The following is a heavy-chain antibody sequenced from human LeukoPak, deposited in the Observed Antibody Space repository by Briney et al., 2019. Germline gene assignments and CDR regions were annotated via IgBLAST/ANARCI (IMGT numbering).Heavy chain of an antibody. Sequence: GGSLRLSCAASGFTFSSYNMHWVRQAPGKGLEWVAVIWYDGSNKYYADSVKGRFTISRDNSKNTLYLQMNSLRAEDTAVYYCASSDTAMLLLDYWGQGTLVTVSS. D-gene: IGHD5-18*01. CDR1: GFTFSSYN. CDR3: ASSDTAMLLLDY. V-gene: IGHV3-33*01. J-gene: IGHJ4*02. CDR2: IWYDGSNK.